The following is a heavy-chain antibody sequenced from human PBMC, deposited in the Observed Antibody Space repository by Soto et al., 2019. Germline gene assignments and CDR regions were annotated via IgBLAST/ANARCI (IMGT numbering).Heavy chain of an antibody. D-gene: IGHD3-3*01. CDR3: ARLGRDYDFWSGYPFYYYYYMDV. CDR1: GYTFTSYD. Sequence: ASVKVSCKASGYTFTSYDINWVRQATGQGLEWMGWMNPNSGNTGYAQKFQGRVTMTRNTSISTAYMELSSLRSEDTAVYYCARLGRDYDFWSGYPFYYYYYMDVWGKGTTVTVSS. CDR2: MNPNSGNT. J-gene: IGHJ6*03. V-gene: IGHV1-8*01.